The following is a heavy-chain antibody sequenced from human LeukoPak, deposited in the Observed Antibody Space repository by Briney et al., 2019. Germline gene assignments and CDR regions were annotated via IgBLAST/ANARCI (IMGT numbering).Heavy chain of an antibody. CDR3: ARDHPRPINWNYSGDGPRYAFDI. J-gene: IGHJ3*02. V-gene: IGHV4-59*01. Sequence: SETLSLTCTVSGGSISSYYWSWIRQPPGKGLEWIGYIYYSGSTKYNPSLRSRVTISVDTSKNQFSLKLSSVTAADTAVYYCARDHPRPINWNYSGDGPRYAFDIWGQGTMVTVSS. CDR2: IYYSGST. D-gene: IGHD1-7*01. CDR1: GGSISSYY.